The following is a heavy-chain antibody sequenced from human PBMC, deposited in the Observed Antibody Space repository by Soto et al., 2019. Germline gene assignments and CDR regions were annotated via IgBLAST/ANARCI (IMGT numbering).Heavy chain of an antibody. Sequence: SETLSLTCTVPGGSIRVQSYSWTWIRQTPGKGLEWVGSSYYSRTSYFNPALKGRVTLSVDTSTNQFSLRLTSVTAADTAVYYCTRRYIWNDYYFDPWGQGTLVTVSS. D-gene: IGHD1-20*01. CDR3: TRRYIWNDYYFDP. CDR1: GGSIRVQSYS. CDR2: SYYSRTS. V-gene: IGHV4-39*01. J-gene: IGHJ5*02.